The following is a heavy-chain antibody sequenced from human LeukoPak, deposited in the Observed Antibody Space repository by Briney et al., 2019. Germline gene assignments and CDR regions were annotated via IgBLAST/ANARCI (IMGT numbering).Heavy chain of an antibody. CDR2: IYYSGST. Sequence: PSETLSLTCTVSGGSISSSSYYWGWIRQPPGKGLEWIGSIYYSGSTYYNPSLKSRVTISVDTSKNQFSLKLSSVTAADTAVYYCARGSPKYQLLHPTFGWFDPWGQGTLVTVSS. J-gene: IGHJ5*02. D-gene: IGHD2-2*01. V-gene: IGHV4-39*01. CDR1: GGSISSSSYY. CDR3: ARGSPKYQLLHPTFGWFDP.